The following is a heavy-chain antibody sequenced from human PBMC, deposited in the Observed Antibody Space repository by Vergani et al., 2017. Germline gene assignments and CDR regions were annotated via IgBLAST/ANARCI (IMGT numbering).Heavy chain of an antibody. Sequence: EVQLVETGGGLIQPGGSLRLSCAASGFTVSSNYMSWVRQAPGKGLEWVSVIYSGGSTYYAESVKGRFTSSRDNSKNTLNLQMNSLRAEDTAVYYCARAHNYYGVSGSFTNWGQGTLVTVSS. D-gene: IGHD3-22*01. J-gene: IGHJ4*02. CDR1: GFTVSSNY. CDR3: ARAHNYYGVSGSFTN. CDR2: IYSGGST. V-gene: IGHV3-53*02.